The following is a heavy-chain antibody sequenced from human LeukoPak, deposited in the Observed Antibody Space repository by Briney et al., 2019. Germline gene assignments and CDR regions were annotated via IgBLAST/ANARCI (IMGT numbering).Heavy chain of an antibody. J-gene: IGHJ6*02. CDR2: ISAYDGHT. CDR1: GYTFTTYG. CDR3: ARDLWFAASSPYGMDV. V-gene: IGHV1-18*01. D-gene: IGHD2-21*01. Sequence: ASVKVSCKASGYTFTTYGITWVRQAPGQGLEWMGWISAYDGHTFYAQNLQGRVTMTTDTSTSTAYMELRSPGSDDTAVYYCARDLWFAASSPYGMDVWGQGTTVTVSS.